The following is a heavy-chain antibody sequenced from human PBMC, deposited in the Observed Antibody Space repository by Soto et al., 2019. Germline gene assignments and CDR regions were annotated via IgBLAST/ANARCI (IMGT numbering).Heavy chain of an antibody. CDR3: VKDTSPRWDYYYSGLNV. J-gene: IGHJ6*02. CDR2: IGADGGST. D-gene: IGHD1-26*01. Sequence: GGSLRLSCSASGFTFSNYAMHWVRQAPRKGLEYVSAIGADGGSTYHADSVQGRFTISRDNSKNTLYLQMSSLRGEDTAVYFCVKDTSPRWDYYYSGLNVWGQGTTVTVSS. V-gene: IGHV3-64D*08. CDR1: GFTFSNYA.